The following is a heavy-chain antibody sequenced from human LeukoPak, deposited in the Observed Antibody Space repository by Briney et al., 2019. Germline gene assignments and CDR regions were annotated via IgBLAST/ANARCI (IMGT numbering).Heavy chain of an antibody. CDR2: IWYDGSNK. CDR3: AKGNYDSSGYYYFDY. CDR1: GFTFSSCG. V-gene: IGHV3-33*06. J-gene: IGHJ4*02. D-gene: IGHD3-22*01. Sequence: PGGSLRLSCAASGFTFSSCGMHWVRQAPGKGLEWVAVIWYDGSNKYYADSVKGRFTISRDNSKNTLYLQMNSLRAEDTAVYYCAKGNYDSSGYYYFDYWGQGTLVTVSS.